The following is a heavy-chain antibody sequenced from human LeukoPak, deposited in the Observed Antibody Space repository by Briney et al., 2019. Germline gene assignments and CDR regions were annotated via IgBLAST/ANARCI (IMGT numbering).Heavy chain of an antibody. D-gene: IGHD2-2*01. CDR3: ARSYCSSTSCYLGWFDP. CDR1: GGTFSSYA. Sequence: GASVKVSCKASGGTFSSYAISWVRQAPGQGLEWMGGIIPIFGTANYAQKFQGRVTITTDESTSTAYMELSSLRSEGTAVYYCARSYCSSTSCYLGWFDPWGQGTLVTVSS. CDR2: IIPIFGTA. V-gene: IGHV1-69*05. J-gene: IGHJ5*02.